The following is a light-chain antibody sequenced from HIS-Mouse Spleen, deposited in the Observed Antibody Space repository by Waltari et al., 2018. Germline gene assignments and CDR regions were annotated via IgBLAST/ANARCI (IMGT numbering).Light chain of an antibody. CDR3: SSYAGSNNLV. V-gene: IGLV2-8*01. Sequence: QSALTQPPSASGSPGQSVTISCTGTSSDVGGYNYVSWYQQHPGKAPKLMIYEVSKRPPGVPYHFSGSKSGNPASLTVSGLQAEDEADYYCSSYAGSNNLVFGGGTKLTVL. J-gene: IGLJ2*01. CDR2: EVS. CDR1: SSDVGGYNY.